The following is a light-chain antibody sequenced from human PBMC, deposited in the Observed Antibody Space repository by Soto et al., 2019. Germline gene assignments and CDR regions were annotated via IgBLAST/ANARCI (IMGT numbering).Light chain of an antibody. V-gene: IGLV2-8*01. J-gene: IGLJ1*01. Sequence: QSALTQPPSASGSPGQSVTISCTGTSSDVGGYNYVSWYRQHPDKAPKLMIYEVNKRPSGVPDRFSGSKSGNTASLIISRLQTEDEADYYCVSFTSSTTDVFGSGTKVTVL. CDR3: VSFTSSTTDV. CDR1: SSDVGGYNY. CDR2: EVN.